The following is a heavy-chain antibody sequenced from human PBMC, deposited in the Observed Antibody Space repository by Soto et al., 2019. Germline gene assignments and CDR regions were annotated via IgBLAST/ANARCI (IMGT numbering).Heavy chain of an antibody. CDR1: GGSISSYY. V-gene: IGHV4-59*12. CDR2: IYYSGST. J-gene: IGHJ5*02. CDR3: ARDREAAAGSDWFDP. Sequence: SETLSLTCTVSGGSISSYYWSWIRQPPGKGLEWIGYIYYSGSTNYNPSLKSRVTISVDTSKNQFSLKLSSVTAADTAVYYCARDREAAAGSDWFDPWGQGTLVTVSS. D-gene: IGHD6-13*01.